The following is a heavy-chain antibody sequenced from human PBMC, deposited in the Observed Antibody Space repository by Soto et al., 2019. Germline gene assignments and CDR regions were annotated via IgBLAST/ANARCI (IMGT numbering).Heavy chain of an antibody. CDR2: IYYSGST. CDR3: ARERSITATLFDY. Sequence: SETLSLTCTVSGGSISSYYWSWIRQPPGKGLGWIGYIYYSGSTNYNPSLKSRVTISVDTSKNQFSLKLSSVTAADTAVYYCARERSITATLFDYWGQGTLVTVSS. CDR1: GGSISSYY. J-gene: IGHJ4*02. V-gene: IGHV4-59*01. D-gene: IGHD2-21*02.